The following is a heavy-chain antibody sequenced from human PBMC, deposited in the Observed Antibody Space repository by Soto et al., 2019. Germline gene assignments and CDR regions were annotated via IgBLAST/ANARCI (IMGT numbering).Heavy chain of an antibody. CDR1: GGSISSGGYS. CDR3: ARAGGLGAVAADY. J-gene: IGHJ4*02. V-gene: IGHV4-30-2*01. Sequence: QLQLQESGSGLVKPSQTLSLTCAVSGGSISSGGYSWSWLRQPPGKGLEGIGYIYHSGSTYYNPSLKSRVTISVDRSKNQFSLKLSSVTAADTAVDYWARAGGLGAVAADYWGQGTLVTVSS. CDR2: IYHSGST. D-gene: IGHD6-19*01.